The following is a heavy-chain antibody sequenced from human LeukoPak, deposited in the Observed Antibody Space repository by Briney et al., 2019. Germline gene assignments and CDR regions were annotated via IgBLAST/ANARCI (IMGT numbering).Heavy chain of an antibody. CDR3: VKEIAAPTRIH. Sequence: PSETLSLTCAVSGDYISRSNWWSWVRQPPGKGLEWIGDIYHSGSTNYNPSLRSRVTISVDKSRNQFSLKLSSVTAADTAVYYCVKEIAAPTRIHWGQGTLVTVSS. J-gene: IGHJ4*02. CDR1: GDYISRSNW. D-gene: IGHD6-25*01. V-gene: IGHV4-4*02. CDR2: IYHSGST.